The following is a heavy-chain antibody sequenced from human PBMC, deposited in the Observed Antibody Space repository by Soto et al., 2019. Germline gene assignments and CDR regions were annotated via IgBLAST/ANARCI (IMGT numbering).Heavy chain of an antibody. V-gene: IGHV4-59*01. D-gene: IGHD3-22*01. CDR2: IFYSGIT. CDR3: AGAREVDAYYDNGPPSHVFDM. Sequence: PSETLSLTCSVSGDSISYNYWSWIRQPPGRGLEWIGYIFYSGITNYNPSLKSRVTISVDTSKNQFSLRLSSVTAADTAVYFCAGAREVDAYYDNGPPSHVFDMWGQGTMVTVSS. CDR1: GDSISYNY. J-gene: IGHJ3*02.